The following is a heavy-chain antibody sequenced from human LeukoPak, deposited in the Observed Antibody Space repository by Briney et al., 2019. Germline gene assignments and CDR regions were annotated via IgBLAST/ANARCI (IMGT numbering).Heavy chain of an antibody. Sequence: LSLTCTVSGGSISSYYWSWVRQAPGKGLEWISYISSSDNTMYYADSVKGRFTISRDNAKNSLYLQMNSLRAEDTAVYYCARDSAHIVVVPVVIPPGLDNWFDPWGQGTLVTVSS. CDR3: ARDSAHIVVVPVVIPPGLDNWFDP. D-gene: IGHD2-2*01. CDR1: GGSISSYY. V-gene: IGHV3-11*01. CDR2: ISSSDNTM. J-gene: IGHJ5*02.